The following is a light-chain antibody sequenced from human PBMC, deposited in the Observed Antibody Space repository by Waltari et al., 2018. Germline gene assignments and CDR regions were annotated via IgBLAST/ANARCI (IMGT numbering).Light chain of an antibody. CDR3: QTGGHGTWV. Sequence: QLVLTQSPSASASLGASVKLTCTLSSGHISNVIAWRHQHPKKGPRYLMKVNSDGSHSKGDEIPDRFSGSSSGAERYLTISSLQSEDEXDYYCQTGGHGTWVFGGGTXLTVL. CDR2: VNSDGSH. V-gene: IGLV4-69*01. J-gene: IGLJ3*02. CDR1: SGHISNV.